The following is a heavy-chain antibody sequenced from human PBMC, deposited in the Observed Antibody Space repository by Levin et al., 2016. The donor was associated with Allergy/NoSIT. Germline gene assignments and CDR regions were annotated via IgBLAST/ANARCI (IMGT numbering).Heavy chain of an antibody. V-gene: IGHV3-7*04. Sequence: VRQMPGKGLEWVANINQDGSGKYYVDSMKGRFTISRDNAKNSLYLQMNSLRVEDTAVYYCAREMPTAKLDYWGQGTLVTVSS. J-gene: IGHJ4*02. D-gene: IGHD2-2*01. CDR2: INQDGSGK. CDR3: AREMPTAKLDY.